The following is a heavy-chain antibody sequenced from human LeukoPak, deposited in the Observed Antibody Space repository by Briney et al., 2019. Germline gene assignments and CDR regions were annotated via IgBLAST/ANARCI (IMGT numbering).Heavy chain of an antibody. CDR3: ARAWFGEALRY. CDR1: GGSISSGGYS. D-gene: IGHD3-10*01. J-gene: IGHJ4*02. Sequence: KASETLSLTCAVSGGSISSGGYSWSWIRQPPGKGLEWIGYIYHCGSTYYNPSLKSRVTISVDRSKNQFSLKLSSVTAADTAVYYCARAWFGEALRYWGQGTLVTVSS. V-gene: IGHV4-30-2*01. CDR2: IYHCGST.